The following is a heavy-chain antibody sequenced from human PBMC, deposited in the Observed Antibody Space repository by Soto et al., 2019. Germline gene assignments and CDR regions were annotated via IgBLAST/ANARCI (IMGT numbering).Heavy chain of an antibody. J-gene: IGHJ6*02. CDR3: ARDKGLRREGYYYYGMDV. Sequence: EVQLVESGGGLVKPGGSLRLSCAASGFTFSSYSMNWVRQAPGKGLEWVSSISSSSSYIYYADSVKGRFTISRDNAKNSLYQQMNSLRAEDTAVYYCARDKGLRREGYYYYGMDVWGQGTTVTVSS. D-gene: IGHD1-26*01. CDR2: ISSSSSYI. V-gene: IGHV3-21*01. CDR1: GFTFSSYS.